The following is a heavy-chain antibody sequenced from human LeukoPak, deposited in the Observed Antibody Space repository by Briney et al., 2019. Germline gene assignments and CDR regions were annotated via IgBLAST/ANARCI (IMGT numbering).Heavy chain of an antibody. J-gene: IGHJ3*02. CDR1: GFTFRNYN. D-gene: IGHD1-26*01. CDR2: IKYDGSNK. V-gene: IGHV3-30*02. CDR3: AKEDWELRAFDI. Sequence: GGSLRLSCAASGFTFRNYNMHWVRQAPGKGLDWVAFIKYDGSNKYYADSVKGRFTISRDNSKNTLYLQMNSLRAEDTAVYYCAKEDWELRAFDIWGQGTMVTVSS.